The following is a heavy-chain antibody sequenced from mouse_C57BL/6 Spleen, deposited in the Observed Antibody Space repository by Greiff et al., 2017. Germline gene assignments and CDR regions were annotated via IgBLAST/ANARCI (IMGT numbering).Heavy chain of an antibody. CDR3: ARSGYSNYSAWFAY. J-gene: IGHJ3*01. D-gene: IGHD2-5*01. Sequence: DVKLVESGPELVKPGDSVKISCKASGYSFTGYFMNWVMQSHGKSLEWIGRINPYNGDTFYNQKFKGKATLTVDKSSSTAHMELRSLTSEDSAVYYCARSGYSNYSAWFAYWGQGTLVTVSA. CDR2: INPYNGDT. CDR1: GYSFTGYF. V-gene: IGHV1-20*01.